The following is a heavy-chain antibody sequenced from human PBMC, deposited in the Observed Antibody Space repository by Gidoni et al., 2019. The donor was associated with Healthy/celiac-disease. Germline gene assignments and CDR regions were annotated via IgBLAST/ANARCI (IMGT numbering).Heavy chain of an antibody. V-gene: IGHV4-39*01. D-gene: IGHD4-17*01. CDR2: IYYRGRT. CDR3: ATTPNYYGDYVVGNY. CDR1: GGSISRSSYY. J-gene: IGHJ4*02. Sequence: QLQLQESGPGLVKPSETLSLTCTVSGGSISRSSYYWGWIRQPPGTGLEWIGSIYYRGRTYYKPSVKSRVTITVDTSKNQFSLKMSAVTDADTAVDYCATTPNYYGDYVVGNYWGQGTLVTVSS.